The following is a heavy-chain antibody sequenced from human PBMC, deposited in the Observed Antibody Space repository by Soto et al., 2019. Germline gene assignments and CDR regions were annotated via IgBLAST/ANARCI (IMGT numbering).Heavy chain of an antibody. CDR2: MNPNSGNT. Sequence: ASVKVYCTASGYTFTSYDINWVRRATGQGLEWMGWMNPNSGNTGYAQKFQGRATMTRNTSISTAYMELSSLRSEDTSLYYCPRPDSPDSSCQGPLVTVSS. CDR3: PRPDSPDS. J-gene: IGHJ4*02. V-gene: IGHV1-8*01. CDR1: GYTFTSYD.